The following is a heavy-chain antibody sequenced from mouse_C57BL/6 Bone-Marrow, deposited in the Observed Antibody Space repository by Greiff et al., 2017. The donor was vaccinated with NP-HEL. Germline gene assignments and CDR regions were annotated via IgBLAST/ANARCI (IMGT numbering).Heavy chain of an antibody. J-gene: IGHJ4*01. Sequence: QVQLQQSGAELARPGASVKLSCKASGYTFTSYGISWVKQRTGQGLEWIGEIYPRSGNTYYNEKFKGKATLTADKSSSTAYMELRSLTYEDSAVYFCARGRLRRGMDYWGQGTSVTVSS. V-gene: IGHV1-81*01. CDR2: IYPRSGNT. D-gene: IGHD2-4*01. CDR3: ARGRLRRGMDY. CDR1: GYTFTSYG.